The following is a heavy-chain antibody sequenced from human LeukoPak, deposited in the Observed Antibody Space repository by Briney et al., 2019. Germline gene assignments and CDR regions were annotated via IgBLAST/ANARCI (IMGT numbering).Heavy chain of an antibody. Sequence: SETLSLTCAVYGGSFSGYYWSWIRQPPGKGLEWIGNFYYTGTTSYNPSLQSRVTISVDTSKNHFSLKLSSVTAADTAVYFCVRGVDLWGQGTLVTVSS. J-gene: IGHJ5*02. CDR2: FYYTGTT. V-gene: IGHV4-34*01. CDR1: GGSFSGYY. CDR3: VRGVDL.